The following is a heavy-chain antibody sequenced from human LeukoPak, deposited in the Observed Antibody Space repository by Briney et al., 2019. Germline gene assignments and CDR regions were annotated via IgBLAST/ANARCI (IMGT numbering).Heavy chain of an antibody. V-gene: IGHV3-21*01. CDR3: ARTSDTSGRLYWYFDL. CDR1: AVTFSSYS. Sequence: PGGSLRLSCAASAVTFSSYSMNWVRQAPGKGLEWVSFIGTSSSYIHYADSVKGRFTISRDNAKNSLYLQMNSLRAEDTAVYYCARTSDTSGRLYWYFDLWGRGTLVTVSS. J-gene: IGHJ2*01. D-gene: IGHD3-22*01. CDR2: IGTSSSYI.